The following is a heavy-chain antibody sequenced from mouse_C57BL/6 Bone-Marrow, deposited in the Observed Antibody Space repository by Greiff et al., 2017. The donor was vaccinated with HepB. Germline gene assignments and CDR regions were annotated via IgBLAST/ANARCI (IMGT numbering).Heavy chain of an antibody. CDR3: ARERGNYASFAY. D-gene: IGHD1-1*01. CDR2: ISDGGSYT. V-gene: IGHV5-4*01. Sequence: EVQLVESGGGLVKPGGSLKLSCAASGFTFSSYAMSWVRQTPEKRLEWVATISDGGSYTYYPDNVKGRVTISRDNAKNNLYLQMSHLKSEDTAMYYCARERGNYASFAYWGQGTLVTVSA. J-gene: IGHJ3*01. CDR1: GFTFSSYA.